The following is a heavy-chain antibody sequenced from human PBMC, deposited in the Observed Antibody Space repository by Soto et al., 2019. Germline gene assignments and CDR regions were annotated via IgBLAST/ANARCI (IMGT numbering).Heavy chain of an antibody. CDR3: ASLMVYGRYFDY. CDR1: GGSISSGGFS. V-gene: IGHV4-30-2*01. J-gene: IGHJ4*02. CDR2: IYHSGIT. D-gene: IGHD2-8*01. Sequence: PSETLSLTCVVSGGSISSGGFSWSWIRQPPGKGLECIGYIYHSGITYYNPSLKSRVTISVDRSKNQFSLKLNSVTAADTAVYYCASLMVYGRYFDYWGQGTLVTVSS.